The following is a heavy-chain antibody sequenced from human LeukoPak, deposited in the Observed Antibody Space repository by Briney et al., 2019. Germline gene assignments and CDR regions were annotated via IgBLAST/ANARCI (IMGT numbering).Heavy chain of an antibody. Sequence: PGGSLRLSCAASGFTFSSYGMHWVRQAPDKGLEWVVVISYDGSNKYYADSVKGRFTISRDNSKNTLYLQMNSLRAEDTAVYYCAKDLRADTALAQDCWGQGTLVTVSS. CDR3: AKDLRADTALAQDC. J-gene: IGHJ4*02. CDR1: GFTFSSYG. D-gene: IGHD5-18*01. V-gene: IGHV3-30*18. CDR2: ISYDGSNK.